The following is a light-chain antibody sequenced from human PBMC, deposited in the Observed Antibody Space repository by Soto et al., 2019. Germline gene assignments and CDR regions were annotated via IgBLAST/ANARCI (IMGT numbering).Light chain of an antibody. Sequence: QSALTPPPSASGSPGQSVTISCTGTSSDVGGYNYVSWYQQHPGKAPKLMIYDVSSRPSGVPDRFSGSKSGNTASLTVSGLQAEDEADYYCSSYAGTHIVFGTGTKLTVL. CDR3: SSYAGTHIV. J-gene: IGLJ1*01. CDR1: SSDVGGYNY. V-gene: IGLV2-8*01. CDR2: DVS.